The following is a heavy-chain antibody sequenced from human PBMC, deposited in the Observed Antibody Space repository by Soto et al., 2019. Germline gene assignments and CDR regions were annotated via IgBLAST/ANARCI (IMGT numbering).Heavy chain of an antibody. Sequence: PGGSLRLSCAASGFTFSSYAMSWVRQAPGKGLGWVSAISGSGGSTYYADSVEGRSTISRDNSKNTLYLQMNSLRAEDTAVYYCAKEAGTAMVTGWFDPWGQGTLVTVSS. CDR1: GFTFSSYA. D-gene: IGHD5-18*01. J-gene: IGHJ5*02. CDR3: AKEAGTAMVTGWFDP. CDR2: ISGSGGST. V-gene: IGHV3-23*01.